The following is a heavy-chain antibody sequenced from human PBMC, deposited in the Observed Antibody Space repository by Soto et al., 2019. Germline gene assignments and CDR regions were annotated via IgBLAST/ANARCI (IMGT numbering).Heavy chain of an antibody. D-gene: IGHD2-2*01. V-gene: IGHV1-18*01. CDR3: AIARGFYCSSTSCYAHDAFDI. CDR2: ISAYNGNT. J-gene: IGHJ3*02. Sequence: ASVKVSCKASGYTFTSYGISWVRQAPGQGLEWMGWISAYNGNTNYAQKLQGRVTMATDTSTSTAYMELRSLGSDDTAVYYCAIARGFYCSSTSCYAHDAFDIWGQGTMVTVSS. CDR1: GYTFTSYG.